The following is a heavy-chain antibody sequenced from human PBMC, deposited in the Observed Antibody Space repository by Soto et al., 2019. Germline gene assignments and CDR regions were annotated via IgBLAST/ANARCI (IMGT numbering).Heavy chain of an antibody. CDR3: ARYALGLSPWWYNWFDR. J-gene: IGHJ5*02. Sequence: VQLLESGGGLVQPGGSLRLSCAASGFTFSSYAMNCVRQTPGEGLEWVSGMSDSGGSPYYADSVKGRFTISRDNSKNTLYLQMASLRAEDPGVYYCARYALGLSPWWYNWFDRWGQGTLVSVSS. CDR2: MSDSGGSP. D-gene: IGHD2-8*02. V-gene: IGHV3-23*01. CDR1: GFTFSSYA.